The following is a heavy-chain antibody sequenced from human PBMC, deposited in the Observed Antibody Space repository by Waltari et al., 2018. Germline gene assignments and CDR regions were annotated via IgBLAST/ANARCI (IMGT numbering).Heavy chain of an antibody. CDR2: IKQDGSEE. D-gene: IGHD6-19*01. CDR1: GISFRRFR. CDR3: ARERRGQSGWYYFDF. Sequence: EVQLVDSVGGLVQPGGSLSLSCAASGISFRRFRTTCVRQAPGKGLEWVANIKQDGSEEYYVDSVKGRFTISKDNDKNSLYLQMNSLRAEDTAVYFCARERRGQSGWYYFDFWGQGSLVTVSS. J-gene: IGHJ4*02. V-gene: IGHV3-7*01.